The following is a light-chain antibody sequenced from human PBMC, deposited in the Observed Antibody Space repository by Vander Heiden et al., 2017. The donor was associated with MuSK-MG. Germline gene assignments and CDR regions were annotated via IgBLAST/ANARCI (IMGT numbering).Light chain of an antibody. V-gene: IGKV3-15*01. CDR1: QSLSSN. Sequence: LVMTQSPPTLSVSPRQRATLSCRVIQSLSSNLAWYQQKPGQAPRLLIYGASNRATGIPDRFSGSGSGTEFTLTISSLQSEDFAVYYCQQYNNWPLSTFGQGTKLEIK. CDR2: GAS. J-gene: IGKJ2*01. CDR3: QQYNNWPLST.